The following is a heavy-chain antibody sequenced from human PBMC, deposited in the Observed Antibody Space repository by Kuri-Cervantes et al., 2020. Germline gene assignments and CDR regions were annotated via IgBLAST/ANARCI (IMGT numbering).Heavy chain of an antibody. CDR2: IYSSGST. CDR1: GGSISSSSYY. Sequence: SETLSLTCTVSGGSISSSSYYWGWIRQPPGKGLEWIGSIYSSGSTYYNPSLKSRVTISVDTSKNQFSLKLSSVTAADTAVYYCARRYYGSDAFDIWGQGTMVTVSS. V-gene: IGHV4-39*01. J-gene: IGHJ3*02. CDR3: ARRYYGSDAFDI. D-gene: IGHD3-10*01.